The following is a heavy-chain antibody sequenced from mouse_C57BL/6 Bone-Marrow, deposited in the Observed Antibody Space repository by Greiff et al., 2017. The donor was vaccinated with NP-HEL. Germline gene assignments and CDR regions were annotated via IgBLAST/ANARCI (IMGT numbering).Heavy chain of an antibody. J-gene: IGHJ4*01. CDR2: IDPENGDT. CDR1: GFNIKDDY. V-gene: IGHV14-4*01. CDR3: TTPSMDY. Sequence: VQLQQSGAELVRPGASVKLSCTASGFNIKDDYMHWVKQRPEQGLEWIGWIDPENGDTEYASKFQGKATITADTSSNTAYLQLSSLTSEDTADYYCTTPSMDYWGQGTSVTVSA.